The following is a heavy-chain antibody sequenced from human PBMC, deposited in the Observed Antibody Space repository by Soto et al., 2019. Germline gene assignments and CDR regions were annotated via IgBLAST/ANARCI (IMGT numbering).Heavy chain of an antibody. CDR2: INEDGSDK. Sequence: GGSLRLSCAASGFAISSYRMTWVRQAPGEGMEWVANINEDGSDKDYLDSVRDRFTVSRDNAKNSLYLQMDSLWAEDTAVYYCARDSSDPYYYDSSGYYYAPMDVWGQGTTVTVS. D-gene: IGHD3-22*01. CDR3: ARDSSDPYYYDSSGYYYAPMDV. J-gene: IGHJ6*02. V-gene: IGHV3-7*03. CDR1: GFAISSYR.